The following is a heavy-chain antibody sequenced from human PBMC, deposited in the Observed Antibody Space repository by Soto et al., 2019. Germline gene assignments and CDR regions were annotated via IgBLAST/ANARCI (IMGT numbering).Heavy chain of an antibody. CDR1: GGSISSSSYY. D-gene: IGHD3-10*01. V-gene: IGHV4-39*01. J-gene: IGHJ5*02. Sequence: SETLSLTCTVSGGSISSSSYYWGWIRQPPGKGLEWIGSIYYSGSTYYNPSLKSRVTISVDTSKNQFSLKLSSMTAADTAVYYCARRGPITMVRGVILSWWFDPWGQGTLVTSPQ. CDR2: IYYSGST. CDR3: ARRGPITMVRGVILSWWFDP.